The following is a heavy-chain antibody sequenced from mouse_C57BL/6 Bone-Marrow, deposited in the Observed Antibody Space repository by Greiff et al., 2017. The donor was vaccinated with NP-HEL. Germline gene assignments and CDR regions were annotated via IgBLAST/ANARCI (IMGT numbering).Heavy chain of an antibody. CDR2: IYPRSGNT. J-gene: IGHJ2*01. Sequence: QVQLQQPGAELVKPGASVKLSCKASGYTFTSYGISWVKQRTGQGLEWIGEIYPRSGNTYYNEKFKGKATLTADKSSSTAYMELRSLTSEDSAVYFCARSSGNYFDYWGQGTTLTVSS. CDR1: GYTFTSYG. V-gene: IGHV1-81*01. CDR3: ARSSGNYFDY. D-gene: IGHD1-3*01.